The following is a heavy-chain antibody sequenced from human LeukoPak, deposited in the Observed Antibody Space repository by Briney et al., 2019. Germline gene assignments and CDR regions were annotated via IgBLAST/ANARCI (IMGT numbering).Heavy chain of an antibody. CDR1: GYTFTSYD. V-gene: IGHV1-8*03. D-gene: IGHD1-26*01. J-gene: IGHJ4*02. CDR3: ARGSGSCGSYYFDY. Sequence: GASVKVSCKASGYTFTSYDINWVRQATGQGLEWMGWMNPNSGNTGYAQKFQGRVTITRNSSISTAYMELSSLRSEDTAVYYCARGSGSCGSYYFDYWGQGTLVTVSS. CDR2: MNPNSGNT.